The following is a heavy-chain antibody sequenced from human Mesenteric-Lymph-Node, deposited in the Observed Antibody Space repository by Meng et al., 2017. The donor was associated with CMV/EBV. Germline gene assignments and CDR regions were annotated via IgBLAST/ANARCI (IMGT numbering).Heavy chain of an antibody. CDR1: GFTFSRYW. J-gene: IGHJ4*02. Sequence: LSLTCAASGFTFSRYWMTWVRQAPGKGLEWVANINQDGSVKKYVDSVKGRSTISRDNAKNSLDLQMNSLRAEDTAVYYCAREGGTDGYNYDWGQGTLVTVSS. D-gene: IGHD5-24*01. V-gene: IGHV3-7*01. CDR2: INQDGSVK. CDR3: AREGGTDGYNYD.